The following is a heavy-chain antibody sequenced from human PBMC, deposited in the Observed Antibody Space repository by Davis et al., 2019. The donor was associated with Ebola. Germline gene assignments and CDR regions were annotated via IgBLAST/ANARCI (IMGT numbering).Heavy chain of an antibody. CDR3: AKELVVADH. CDR1: GFTFSTYA. J-gene: IGHJ4*02. Sequence: GGSLRLSCAASGFTFSTYAMSWVRQAPGKGLEWVSTIGGSGDNTYYADSVKGRFTISRDNSKNTLYLQMNILRAEDTAVYYCAKELVVADHWGQGTLVTVSS. CDR2: IGGSGDNT. D-gene: IGHD5-12*01. V-gene: IGHV3-23*01.